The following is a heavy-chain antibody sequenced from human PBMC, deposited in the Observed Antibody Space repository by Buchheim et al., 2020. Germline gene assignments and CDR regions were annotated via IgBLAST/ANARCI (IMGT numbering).Heavy chain of an antibody. V-gene: IGHV1-2*02. Sequence: QVQLVQSGAEVKKPGASVKVSCKASGYTFTGYYMHWVRQAPGQGLEWMGWINPNSGGTNYAQKFQGRGLMTRETACMQSDMELSRLRSDDTAVYYCARGVDSSGWTDYWGQGTL. CDR3: ARGVDSSGWTDY. CDR2: INPNSGGT. CDR1: GYTFTGYY. J-gene: IGHJ4*02. D-gene: IGHD6-25*01.